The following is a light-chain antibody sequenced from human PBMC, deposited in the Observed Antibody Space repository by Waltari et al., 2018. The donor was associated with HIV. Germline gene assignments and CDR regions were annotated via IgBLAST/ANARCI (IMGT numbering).Light chain of an antibody. J-gene: IGLJ3*02. V-gene: IGLV2-23*01. CDR2: EGI. Sequence: QSALTQPASVSGSPGQSITISCTGSSSDVGSYNLVSWYQQHPGKAPKLMIYEGINRPAGVSNRFSGSNSGNTASLTISGLQAEDEADYYCCSYAGSSNWVFGGGTKVTVL. CDR1: SSDVGSYNL. CDR3: CSYAGSSNWV.